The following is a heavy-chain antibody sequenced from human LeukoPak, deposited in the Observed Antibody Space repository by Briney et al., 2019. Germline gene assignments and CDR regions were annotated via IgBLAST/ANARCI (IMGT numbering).Heavy chain of an antibody. CDR3: ARRGLCSGGSCYSDAFDI. CDR2: IYPGDSDT. J-gene: IGHJ3*02. D-gene: IGHD2-15*01. V-gene: IGHV5-51*01. Sequence: GESLKISCKGFGYSFTSYWIGWVRQMPGKGLEWMGIIYPGDSDTRYSPSFQGQVTISADKSISTAYLQWSSLKASDTAMYYCARRGLCSGGSCYSDAFDIWGQGTMVTVSS. CDR1: GYSFTSYW.